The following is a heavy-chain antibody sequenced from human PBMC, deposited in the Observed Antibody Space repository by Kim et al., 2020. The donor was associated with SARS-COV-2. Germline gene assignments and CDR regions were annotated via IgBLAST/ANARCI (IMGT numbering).Heavy chain of an antibody. D-gene: IGHD6-19*01. J-gene: IGHJ4*02. CDR1: GFSFGAHW. CDR3: ARGSCWLSDG. Sequence: LSLTCAASGFSFGAHWMNWVRHAPGKGLEWVAVIRQDGVEKHYVDSVSGRFTISRDNDKNSVDLQMNSLRVEDTGVYFCARGSCWLSDGWGQGTMVT. V-gene: IGHV3-7*01. CDR2: IRQDGVEK.